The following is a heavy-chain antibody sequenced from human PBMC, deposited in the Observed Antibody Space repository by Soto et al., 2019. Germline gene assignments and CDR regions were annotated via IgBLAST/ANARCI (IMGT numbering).Heavy chain of an antibody. Sequence: QVQLVQSGAEVKEPGSSVMVSCKASGGSFRNYAVSWVRQAPGQGLEWMGGIIPIFGTANYAQKFQGRVTITADESTSTAYMELSNLRSEDTAVYYCARERGSGQWLVSYNYWGQGTLLTVSS. CDR1: GGSFRNYA. CDR3: ARERGSGQWLVSYNY. D-gene: IGHD6-19*01. V-gene: IGHV1-69*01. CDR2: IIPIFGTA. J-gene: IGHJ4*02.